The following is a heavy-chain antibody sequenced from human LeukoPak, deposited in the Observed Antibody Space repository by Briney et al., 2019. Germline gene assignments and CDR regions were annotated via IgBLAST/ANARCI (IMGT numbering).Heavy chain of an antibody. Sequence: GGSLRLSCAASGFTFSSYWMSWVRQAPGKGLEWVANIKQDGSEKSYVDSAKGRFTISRDNAKNSLYLQMNSLRTEDTAVYYCARERSGSNQNWGQGTLVSVSS. CDR2: IKQDGSEK. J-gene: IGHJ4*02. CDR1: GFTFSSYW. D-gene: IGHD3-10*01. CDR3: ARERSGSNQN. V-gene: IGHV3-7*01.